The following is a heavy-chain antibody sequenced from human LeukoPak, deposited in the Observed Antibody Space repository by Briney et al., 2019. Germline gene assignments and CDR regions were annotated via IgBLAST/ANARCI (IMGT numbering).Heavy chain of an antibody. Sequence: SETLSLTCTVSGGSISSYYWSWIRQPPGKGLEWIGYIYYSGSTNYNPSLKSRVTISVDTSKNQFSLKLTSVTAADTAVYYCAKDAVGFGELFDWGQGTLVTVSS. CDR1: GGSISSYY. J-gene: IGHJ4*02. CDR2: IYYSGST. V-gene: IGHV4-59*12. D-gene: IGHD3-10*01. CDR3: AKDAVGFGELFD.